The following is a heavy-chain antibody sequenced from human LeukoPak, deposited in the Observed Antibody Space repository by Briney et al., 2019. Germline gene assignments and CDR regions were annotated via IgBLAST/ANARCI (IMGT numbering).Heavy chain of an antibody. CDR3: ARRWELLWFDY. V-gene: IGHV4-39*01. Sequence: SETLSLTCTVSGGSISSYYWGWIRQPPGKGLEWIGSIYYSGSTYYNPSLKSRVTISVDTSRNQFSLKLSSVTAADTAVYYCARRWELLWFDYWGQGTLVTVSS. CDR1: GGSISSYY. D-gene: IGHD1-26*01. CDR2: IYYSGST. J-gene: IGHJ4*02.